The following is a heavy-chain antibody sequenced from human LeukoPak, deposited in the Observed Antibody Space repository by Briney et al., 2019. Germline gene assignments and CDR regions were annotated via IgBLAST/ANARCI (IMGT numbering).Heavy chain of an antibody. CDR2: MSYDGTNK. J-gene: IGHJ4*02. V-gene: IGHV3-30*04. CDR1: GFTFSTYP. D-gene: IGHD1-26*01. Sequence: GGSLRLSCVASGFTFSTYPMHWVRQAPGKGLEWVALMSYDGTNKYHADPVKGRFTISRDNSKNTLYVQMNSLRAEDTAVYYCAREGLAVGATRAYFFDFWGQGTLVTVSS. CDR3: AREGLAVGATRAYFFDF.